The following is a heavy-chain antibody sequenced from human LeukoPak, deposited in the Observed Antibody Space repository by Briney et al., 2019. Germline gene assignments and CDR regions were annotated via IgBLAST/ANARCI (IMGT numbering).Heavy chain of an antibody. V-gene: IGHV3-11*01. CDR2: ISSSGSTI. J-gene: IGHJ3*02. CDR1: GFTFSDYY. Sequence: GGSLRLSCAASGFTFSDYYKSWIRQAPGKGLEWVSYISSSGSTIYYADSVKGRFTISRDNAKNSLYLQMNSLRAEDTAVYYCAREGYYDSSGYAFDIWGQGTMVTVSS. D-gene: IGHD3-22*01. CDR3: AREGYYDSSGYAFDI.